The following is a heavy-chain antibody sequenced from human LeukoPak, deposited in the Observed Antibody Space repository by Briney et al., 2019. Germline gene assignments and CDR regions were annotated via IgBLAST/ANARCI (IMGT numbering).Heavy chain of an antibody. J-gene: IGHJ4*02. V-gene: IGHV4-59*08. Sequence: PSETLSLTCTVSGGSISGDHWNWIRQPPGKGLEWIGYIYYSGNTNYNPSLKSRVSISADTSENHFFLKLSSVTAADTAVYYCARQSGSSGWYFDFWGQGTLVTVSS. CDR2: IYYSGNT. CDR3: ARQSGSSGWYFDF. D-gene: IGHD6-19*01. CDR1: GGSISGDH.